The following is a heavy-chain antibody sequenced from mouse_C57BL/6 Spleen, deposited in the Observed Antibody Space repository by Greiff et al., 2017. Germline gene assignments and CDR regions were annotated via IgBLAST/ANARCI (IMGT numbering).Heavy chain of an antibody. V-gene: IGHV1-26*01. D-gene: IGHD1-1*01. J-gene: IGHJ3*01. CDR2: INPNNGGT. Sequence: EVQLQQSGPELVKPGASVKISCKASGYTFTDYYMNWVKQSHGKSLEWIGDINPNNGGTSYNQKFKGKATLTVDKSSSTAYMELRSLTSEDSAVYYCARSTTVVDPFAYWGQGTLVTVSA. CDR3: ARSTTVVDPFAY. CDR1: GYTFTDYY.